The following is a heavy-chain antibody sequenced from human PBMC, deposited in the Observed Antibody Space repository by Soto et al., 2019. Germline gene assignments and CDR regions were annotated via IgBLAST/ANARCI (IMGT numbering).Heavy chain of an antibody. V-gene: IGHV3-73*01. Sequence: PGGSLRLSFAASGVTFSRSAMHWVRNASGNGLEWVGRIRSNANSYETAYAASVKGRFTLSRDASTNTAYLQMNSLNTEDTAVYYCTRHSVGATIWGQGTRVTVSS. D-gene: IGHD1-26*01. J-gene: IGHJ1*01. CDR2: IRSNANSYET. CDR3: TRHSVGATI. CDR1: GVTFSRSA.